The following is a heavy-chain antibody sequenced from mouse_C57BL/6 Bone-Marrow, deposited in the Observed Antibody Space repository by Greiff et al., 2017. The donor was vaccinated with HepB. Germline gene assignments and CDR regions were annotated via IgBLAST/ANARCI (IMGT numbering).Heavy chain of an antibody. V-gene: IGHV1-81*01. CDR2: IYPRSGNT. CDR1: GYTFTSYG. Sequence: VKLMESGAELARPGASVKLSCKASGYTFTSYGISWVKQRTGQGLEWIGEIYPRSGNTYYNEKFKGKATLTADKSSSTAYMELRSLTSEDSAVYFCAIYYGYDGAYWGQGTLVTVSA. J-gene: IGHJ3*01. D-gene: IGHD2-2*01. CDR3: AIYYGYDGAY.